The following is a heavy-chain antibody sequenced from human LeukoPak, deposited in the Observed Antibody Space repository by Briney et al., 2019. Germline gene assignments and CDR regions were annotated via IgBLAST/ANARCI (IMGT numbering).Heavy chain of an antibody. D-gene: IGHD1-26*01. CDR1: GFTFSSYG. CDR3: ARDPSWKSSGSYYYDY. V-gene: IGHV3-30*03. J-gene: IGHJ4*01. Sequence: HPGGSLRLSCAASGFTFSSYGMHWVRQAPGKGLEWVAVISYDGSNKYYADSVKGRFTISRDNSKNTLYLQMNSLRAEDTAVYYCARDPSWKSSGSYYYDYWGQGTLVTVSS. CDR2: ISYDGSNK.